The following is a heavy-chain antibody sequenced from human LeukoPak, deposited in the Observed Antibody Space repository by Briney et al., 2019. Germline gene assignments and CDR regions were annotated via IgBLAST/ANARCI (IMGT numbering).Heavy chain of an antibody. CDR3: ARDLLKTIYFDY. CDR2: IYYSGRT. V-gene: IGHV4-39*07. J-gene: IGHJ4*02. D-gene: IGHD3-3*01. CDR1: GGSISSNSYY. Sequence: SETLSLTCTVSGGSISSNSYYWGWIRQPPGKGLEWIGSIYYSGRTYYNPSLKSRVTISVDTSKNQFSLKLSSVTAADTAVYYCARDLLKTIYFDYWGQGTLVTVSS.